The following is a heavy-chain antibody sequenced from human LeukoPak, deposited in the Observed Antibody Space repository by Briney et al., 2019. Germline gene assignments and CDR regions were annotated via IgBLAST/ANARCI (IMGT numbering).Heavy chain of an antibody. J-gene: IGHJ6*03. D-gene: IGHD3-22*01. CDR1: GGSISSYY. CDR3: TRGSIAYYYTDV. V-gene: IGHV4-59*01. CDR2: IYYSGSI. Sequence: SETLSLTCTVSGGSISSYYWSWIRQPPGKGLEWIGNIYYSGSINYNPSLKSRVTISVDTSKNQFSLKLSSVTAADTAVYYCTRGSIAYYYTDVWGKGTTVTISS.